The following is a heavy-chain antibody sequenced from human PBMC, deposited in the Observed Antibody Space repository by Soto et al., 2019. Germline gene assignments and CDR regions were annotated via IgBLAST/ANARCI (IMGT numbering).Heavy chain of an antibody. D-gene: IGHD5-12*01. CDR1: GGTFSSYA. J-gene: IGHJ4*02. CDR2: IIPIFGTA. CDR3: ASTLPGGYNSGFDY. Sequence: GASVKVSCKASGGTFSSYAISWVRQAPGQGLEWMGGIIPIFGTANYAQKFQGRVTITADESTSTAYMELSSLRSEDTAVYYCASTLPGGYNSGFDYWGQGTLVTVSS. V-gene: IGHV1-69*13.